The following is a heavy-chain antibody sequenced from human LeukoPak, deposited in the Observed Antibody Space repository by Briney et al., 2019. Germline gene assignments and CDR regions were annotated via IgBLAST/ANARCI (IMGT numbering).Heavy chain of an antibody. J-gene: IGHJ5*02. CDR3: AREQVAVTRGRWCDP. Sequence: SVPLSLTCAVSGGPIRSSNWRSWARPPPGKGLEWIGEIYHSGSTNYNPSLKSRVTISVDKSKNQFSLKLSSVTAADTAVYYCAREQVAVTRGRWCDPWGQGTLVPVSS. V-gene: IGHV4-4*02. CDR1: GGPIRSSNW. CDR2: IYHSGST. D-gene: IGHD4-23*01.